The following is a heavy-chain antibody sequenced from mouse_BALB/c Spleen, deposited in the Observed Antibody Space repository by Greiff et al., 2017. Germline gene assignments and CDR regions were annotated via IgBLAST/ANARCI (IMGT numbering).Heavy chain of an antibody. D-gene: IGHD1-1*01. V-gene: IGHV14-3*02. CDR3: ARIAGSSYYNV. CDR1: GFNIKDTY. Sequence: VQLQQSGAELVKPGASVKLSCTASGFNIKDTYMHWVKQRPEQGLEWIGRIDPANGNTKYDPKFQGKATITADTSSNTAYLQLSSLTSEDTAVYYCARIAGSSYYNVGGAGTTVTVSS. CDR2: IDPANGNT. J-gene: IGHJ1*01.